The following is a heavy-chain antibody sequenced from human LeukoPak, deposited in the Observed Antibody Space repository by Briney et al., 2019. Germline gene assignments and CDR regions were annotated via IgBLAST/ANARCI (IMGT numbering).Heavy chain of an antibody. CDR1: GFTFNNYG. Sequence: PGGSLRLSCAASGFTFNNYGMSWVRQAPGKGLEWVSAISGSGGSTYYADSVKGRFTISRDNSKNTLYLQMNSLRAEDTAVYYCAKASAMVVVSKHFDYWGQGTLVTVSS. CDR3: AKASAMVVVSKHFDY. CDR2: ISGSGGST. V-gene: IGHV3-23*01. J-gene: IGHJ4*02. D-gene: IGHD3-22*01.